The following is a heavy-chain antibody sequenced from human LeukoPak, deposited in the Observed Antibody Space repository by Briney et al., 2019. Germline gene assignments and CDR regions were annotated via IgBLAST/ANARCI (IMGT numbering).Heavy chain of an antibody. J-gene: IGHJ4*02. CDR3: AGGGEYLLDY. V-gene: IGHV3-21*03. Sequence: GGSLRLSCAASGFTLSSYSANWVRQAPGKGLEWVSYISSSSTVIYYADSVRGRFTISRDNAENSLYLQMNGLRAGDTAVYYCAGGGEYLLDYWGLGTLVTVSS. D-gene: IGHD3-10*01. CDR2: ISSSSTVI. CDR1: GFTLSSYS.